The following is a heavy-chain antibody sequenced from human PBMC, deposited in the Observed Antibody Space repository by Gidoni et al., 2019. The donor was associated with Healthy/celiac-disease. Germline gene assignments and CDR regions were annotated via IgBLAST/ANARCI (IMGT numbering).Heavy chain of an antibody. J-gene: IGHJ2*01. CDR1: GGSISSGDYY. CDR2: IYYSGST. V-gene: IGHV4-30-4*01. Sequence: QVQLQESGPGLVKPSQTLSLTCTVSGGSISSGDYYWSWIRQPPGKGLEWIGYIYYSGSTYYNPSLKSRVTISVDTSKNQFSLKLSSVTAADTAVYYCARGQMTTVTYRTHWYFDLWGRGTLVTVSS. D-gene: IGHD4-17*01. CDR3: ARGQMTTVTYRTHWYFDL.